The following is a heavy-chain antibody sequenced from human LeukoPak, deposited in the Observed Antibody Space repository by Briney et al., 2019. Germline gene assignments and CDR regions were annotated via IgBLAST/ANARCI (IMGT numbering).Heavy chain of an antibody. CDR2: INPNSGGT. CDR3: ASPGDIVANYDREFDY. CDR1: GRTFTGYY. Sequence: ASVKVSCKASGRTFTGYYMHWVRQAPGQGLEWMGWINPNSGGTNYAQKFQGRVTMTRDTSISTAYMELSRLRSDDTAVYYCASPGDIVANYDREFDYWGQGTLVTVSS. V-gene: IGHV1-2*02. J-gene: IGHJ4*02. D-gene: IGHD5-12*01.